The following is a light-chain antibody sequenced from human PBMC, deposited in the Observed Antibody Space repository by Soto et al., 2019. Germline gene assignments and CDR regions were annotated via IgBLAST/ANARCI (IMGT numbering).Light chain of an antibody. J-gene: IGKJ1*01. CDR1: QSVSSYY. CDR3: QQYSSSRT. CDR2: GAS. V-gene: IGKV3-20*01. Sequence: EIVLTQSPGTLSLAPGERATLSFRASQSVSSYYLAWYQQKPGQAPRLLIYGASSRATGIPDRFSGSGSGTDFTLTITRLEPEDFAMYYCQQYSSSRTFGQGTKVDI.